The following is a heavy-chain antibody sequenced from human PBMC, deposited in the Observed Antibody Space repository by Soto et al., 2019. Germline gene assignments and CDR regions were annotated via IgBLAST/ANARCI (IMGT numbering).Heavy chain of an antibody. CDR1: GYTFTSYY. CDR3: ARDWEQWLASTEYYFDY. J-gene: IGHJ4*02. V-gene: IGHV1-46*03. CDR2: INPSGGST. D-gene: IGHD6-19*01. Sequence: QVQLVQSGAEVKKPGASVKVSCKASGYTFTSYYMHWVRQAPGQGLEWMGIINPSGGSTSYAQKFQGRVTMTRDTSTSTVFMELSSLRSEDTAVYHCARDWEQWLASTEYYFDYWGQGTLVTVSS.